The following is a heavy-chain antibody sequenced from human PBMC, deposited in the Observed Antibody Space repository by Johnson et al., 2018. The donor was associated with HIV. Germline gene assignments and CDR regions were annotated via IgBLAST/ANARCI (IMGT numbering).Heavy chain of an antibody. CDR3: TRGHYYDTPYAFDI. CDR1: GFIFSNYA. J-gene: IGHJ3*02. Sequence: QVQLVESGGGVVQPGRSLRLSCEASGFIFSNYAMQWVRQAPGKGLKWVAVMSYDGSNKYYATAYAASVKGRFTISRDDSKNTAYLQMNSLKTEDTAVYYCTRGHYYDTPYAFDIWGQGTMVTVSS. V-gene: IGHV3-30*04. D-gene: IGHD3-22*01. CDR2: DGSNKYY.